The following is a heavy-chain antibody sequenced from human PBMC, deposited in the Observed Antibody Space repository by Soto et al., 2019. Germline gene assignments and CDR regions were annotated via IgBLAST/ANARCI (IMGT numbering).Heavy chain of an antibody. CDR2: ISWNSGSI. CDR1: GFTFDDYA. CDR3: AKGVAAWGFFDY. J-gene: IGHJ4*02. Sequence: EVQLVESGGGLVQPGRSLRLSCAASGFTFDDYAMHWVRQAPGKGLEWVSGISWNSGSIGYADSVKGRFTISRDNAKISLYLQMNSLRAEDTALYYCAKGVAAWGFFDYWGQGTLVTVSS. D-gene: IGHD3-16*01. V-gene: IGHV3-9*01.